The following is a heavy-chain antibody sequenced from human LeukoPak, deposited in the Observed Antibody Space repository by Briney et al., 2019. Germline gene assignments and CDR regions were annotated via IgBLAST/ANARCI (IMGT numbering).Heavy chain of an antibody. CDR1: GGSISSSNW. V-gene: IGHV4-4*02. CDR3: ARAPYYDSSGYYDY. CDR2: IYHSGST. Sequence: SGTLSLTCAVSGGSISSSNWWSWVRQPPGKGLEWIGEIYHSGSTNYNPSLKSRVTISVDKPKNQFSLKLSSVTAADTAVYYCARAPYYDSSGYYDYWGQGTLVTVSS. D-gene: IGHD3-22*01. J-gene: IGHJ4*02.